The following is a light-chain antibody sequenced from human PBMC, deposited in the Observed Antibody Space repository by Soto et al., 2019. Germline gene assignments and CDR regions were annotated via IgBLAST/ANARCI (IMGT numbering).Light chain of an antibody. J-gene: IGLJ3*02. V-gene: IGLV1-47*01. CDR2: RND. CDR3: ASWDDSLSGWV. Sequence: QSVLTQPPSTSGTPGQSVTIACSGSSSNIGNYFVYWYQQLPGTAPRLLIYRNDQRPSGAPDRFSGSKSGTSASLAISGLRSEDEADYYCASWDDSLSGWVFGGGTKLTAL. CDR1: SSNIGNYF.